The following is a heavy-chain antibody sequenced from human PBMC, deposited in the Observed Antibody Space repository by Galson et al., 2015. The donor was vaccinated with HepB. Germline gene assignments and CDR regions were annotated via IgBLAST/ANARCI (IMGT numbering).Heavy chain of an antibody. D-gene: IGHD3-10*01. CDR2: ISTGSGYK. CDR1: GFTFDKYH. Sequence: SLRLSCAASGFTFDKYHMNWVRQAPGKGLEWVSSISTGSGYKFYADSVKGRFTISRDNARHSLYLHMHSLRAEDTAVYYCARVLRVEESLFFDYWGQGTLVTVSS. V-gene: IGHV3-21*01. CDR3: ARVLRVEESLFFDY. J-gene: IGHJ4*02.